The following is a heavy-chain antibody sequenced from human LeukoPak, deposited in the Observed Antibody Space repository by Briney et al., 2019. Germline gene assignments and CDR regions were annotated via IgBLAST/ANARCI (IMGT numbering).Heavy chain of an antibody. J-gene: IGHJ4*02. CDR1: GFTFSSYS. D-gene: IGHD6-19*01. V-gene: IGHV3-21*01. CDR2: ISSSSSYI. CDR3: ARVGYSSGWDHFDY. Sequence: GGSLRLSCAASGFTFSSYSMNWVRQAPGKGLEWVSSISSSSSYIYYADSVKGRFTIPRDNAKNSLYLQMNSLRAEDTAVYYCARVGYSSGWDHFDYWGQGTLVTVSS.